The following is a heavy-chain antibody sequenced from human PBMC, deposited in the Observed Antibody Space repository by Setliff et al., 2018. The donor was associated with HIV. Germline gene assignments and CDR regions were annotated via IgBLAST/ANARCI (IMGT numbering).Heavy chain of an antibody. Sequence: GESLKISCHLSGYSFVYFWIGWVREMPGKGLEWMGIIHPGDSDTRYSPSFQGQVTISADKSISTAYLQWSSLEASDTAMYFCVRHAWRLWLAPIESWGQGTLVTVSS. CDR3: VRHAWRLWLAPIES. J-gene: IGHJ4*02. CDR2: IHPGDSDT. D-gene: IGHD6-19*01. CDR1: GYSFVYFW. V-gene: IGHV5-51*01.